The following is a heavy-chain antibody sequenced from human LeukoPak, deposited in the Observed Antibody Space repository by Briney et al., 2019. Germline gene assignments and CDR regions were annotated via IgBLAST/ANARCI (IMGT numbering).Heavy chain of an antibody. Sequence: PGGSLRLSCAASGFTFSNYVMTWVRQAPGKGLEWVSAISGGGDTTFYADSVKGRFTISRDNSRNTLYLQMSSLRAEDTAVYYCAERRAPVDGSPFDYWGQGSLVTVSS. D-gene: IGHD3-10*01. J-gene: IGHJ4*02. CDR2: ISGGGDTT. CDR3: AERRAPVDGSPFDY. V-gene: IGHV3-23*01. CDR1: GFTFSNYV.